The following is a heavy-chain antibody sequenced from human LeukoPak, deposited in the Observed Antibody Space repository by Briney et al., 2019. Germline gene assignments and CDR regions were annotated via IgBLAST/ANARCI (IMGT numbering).Heavy chain of an antibody. V-gene: IGHV4-34*12. D-gene: IGHD2-2*01. CDR2: AILGGGT. Sequence: PSETLSLTCAVYGVSLNNYYWSWIRQSPGKGLEWIGEAILGGGTNYNPSLKSRVSISIGTSRNQISLTVSSVTAADTAVYYCAMVLYQSGRPGPWAQGTLVTVSS. CDR3: AMVLYQSGRPGP. CDR1: GVSLNNYY. J-gene: IGHJ5*02.